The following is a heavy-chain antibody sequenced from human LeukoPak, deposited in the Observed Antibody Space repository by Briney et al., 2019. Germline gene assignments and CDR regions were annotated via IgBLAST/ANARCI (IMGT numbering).Heavy chain of an antibody. D-gene: IGHD3-22*01. CDR1: GFTFSSYG. J-gene: IGHJ4*02. V-gene: IGHV3-30*18. Sequence: PGGSLRLSCAASGFTFSSYGMHWVRQAPGKGLEWVAVISYDGSNKYYADSVKGRSTISRDNSKNTLYLQMNSLRAEDTAVYYCAKGTLIYYDSSGDYFDYWGQGTLVTVSS. CDR2: ISYDGSNK. CDR3: AKGTLIYYDSSGDYFDY.